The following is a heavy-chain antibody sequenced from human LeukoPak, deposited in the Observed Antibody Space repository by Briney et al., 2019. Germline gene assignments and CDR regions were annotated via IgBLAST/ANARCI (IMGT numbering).Heavy chain of an antibody. V-gene: IGHV3-20*04. CDR1: GFTFDDYG. J-gene: IGHJ4*02. CDR2: INWNGGST. CDR3: ARVSGLGSYYDSSGYPDY. Sequence: PGGSLRLSCAASGFTFDDYGMSWVRQAPGKGLEWVSGINWNGGSTGYADSVKRRFTISRDNAKNSLYLQMNSLRAEDTALYYCARVSGLGSYYDSSGYPDYWGQGTLVTVSS. D-gene: IGHD3-22*01.